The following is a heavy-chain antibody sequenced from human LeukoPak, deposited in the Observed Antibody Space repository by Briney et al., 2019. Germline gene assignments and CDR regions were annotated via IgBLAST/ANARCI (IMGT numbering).Heavy chain of an antibody. CDR3: ATVLTLDAFDI. D-gene: IGHD3-9*01. CDR1: GYTFTSYA. J-gene: IGHJ3*02. Sequence: GASVKVSCKASGYTFTSYAIHWVRQAPGQRLEWMAWINADNGNTKYSQNFQGRVTVTRDTSASTVHMELSSLRSEDTAVYYCATVLTLDAFDIWGQGTMVTVSS. V-gene: IGHV1-3*01. CDR2: INADNGNT.